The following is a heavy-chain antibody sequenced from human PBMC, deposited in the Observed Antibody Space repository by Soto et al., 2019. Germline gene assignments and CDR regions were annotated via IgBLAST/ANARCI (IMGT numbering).Heavy chain of an antibody. CDR2: ITYSSIST. J-gene: IGHJ4*02. D-gene: IGHD1-20*01. CDR3: AKLYKNAWQIDY. CDR1: GFTFRNFA. Sequence: GSLRLSCAASGFTFRNFAMTWVRQAPGRGPEWVSTITYSSISTYYSDSVQGRFTISRDNSKNTLFLQRDSLRAEDTAVYYCAKLYKNAWQIDYMGQGTLVTVPS. V-gene: IGHV3-23*01.